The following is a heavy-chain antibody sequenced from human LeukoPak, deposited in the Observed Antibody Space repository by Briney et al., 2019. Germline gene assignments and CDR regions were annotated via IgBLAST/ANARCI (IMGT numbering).Heavy chain of an antibody. CDR3: TRESERSWSLFVPNYFDY. CDR1: GFTFGDYA. J-gene: IGHJ4*02. CDR2: IRSKAYGGTT. Sequence: GGSLRLSCTASGFTFGDYAMSWFRQAPGKGLEWVGFIRSKAYGGTTEYAVSVKGRFTISRDDSKSIAYLQMNSLKTEDTAVYYCTRESERSWSLFVPNYFDYWGQGTLVTVSS. D-gene: IGHD2-21*01. V-gene: IGHV3-49*03.